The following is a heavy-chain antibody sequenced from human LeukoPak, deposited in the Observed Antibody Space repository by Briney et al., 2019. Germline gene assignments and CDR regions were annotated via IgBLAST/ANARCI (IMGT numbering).Heavy chain of an antibody. J-gene: IGHJ4*02. D-gene: IGHD3-10*01. Sequence: SETLSLTCTVSGGSISSYYWSWIRQPAGKGLEWIGRIYTSGSTNYNPSLKSRVTMSVDTSKNQFSLKLSSVTAADTAVYYCARVLWFGELLNYFDYWGQGTLVTVSS. CDR3: ARVLWFGELLNYFDY. CDR1: GGSISSYY. V-gene: IGHV4-4*07. CDR2: IYTSGST.